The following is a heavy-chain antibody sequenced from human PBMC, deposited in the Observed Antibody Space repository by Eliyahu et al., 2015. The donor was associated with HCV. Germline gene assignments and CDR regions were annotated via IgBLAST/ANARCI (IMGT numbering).Heavy chain of an antibody. CDR1: GFSLSXSGXC. D-gene: IGHD1-26*01. J-gene: IGHJ4*02. Sequence: QVTLRESGPALVKPTQTLTLTCTXSGFSLSXSGXCVSWIRQPPGKAXEXLARIDWDDDKYYNTXLKTRLTISKDTSKNQVVLTMTNMDPVDTATYYCARTNSGSSQYYFDYWGQGTLVTVSS. V-gene: IGHV2-70*15. CDR3: ARTNSGSSQYYFDY. CDR2: IDWDDDK.